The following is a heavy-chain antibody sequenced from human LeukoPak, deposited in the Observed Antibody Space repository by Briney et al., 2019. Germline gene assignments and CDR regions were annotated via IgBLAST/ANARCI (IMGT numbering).Heavy chain of an antibody. J-gene: IGHJ6*03. CDR1: GFTFSSYS. CDR2: ISSSSSTI. CDR3: ARDVYCSSTSCYQYYYYYVDV. D-gene: IGHD2-2*01. Sequence: QAGGSLRLSCAASGFTFSSYSMNWVRQAPGKGLEWVSYISSSSSTIYYADSVKGRFTISRDNAKNSLYLQMNSLRAEDTAVYYCARDVYCSSTSCYQYYYYYVDVWGKGTTVTVSS. V-gene: IGHV3-48*01.